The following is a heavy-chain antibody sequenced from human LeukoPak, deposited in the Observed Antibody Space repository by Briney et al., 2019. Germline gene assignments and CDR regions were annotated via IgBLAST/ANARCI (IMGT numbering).Heavy chain of an antibody. CDR2: IYYSGST. Sequence: SETLSLTCTVPGGSISSSGYYWGWIRQPPGKGLEWIASIYYSGSTYYNPSLKSRVTISVDTSKNQLSLKLSSLTAADTAVSYWARHEYSGSYYGLSWFDPWGQGTLVTVSS. CDR1: GGSISSSGYY. CDR3: ARHEYSGSYYGLSWFDP. V-gene: IGHV4-39*01. D-gene: IGHD1-26*01. J-gene: IGHJ5*02.